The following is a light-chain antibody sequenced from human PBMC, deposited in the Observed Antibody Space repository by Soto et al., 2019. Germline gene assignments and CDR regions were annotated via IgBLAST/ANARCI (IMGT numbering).Light chain of an antibody. CDR3: QQYGGTVPWT. CDR2: GAS. Sequence: VLTQSPATLSLSPGERATVSCRASQTISRNYFAWYQKKPGPAPRLLFSGASTRATGTPDRFTGSGSATELTITIARLEPEEFVVYYCQQYGGTVPWTFGQGTKVEV. V-gene: IGKV3-20*01. J-gene: IGKJ1*01. CDR1: QTISRNY.